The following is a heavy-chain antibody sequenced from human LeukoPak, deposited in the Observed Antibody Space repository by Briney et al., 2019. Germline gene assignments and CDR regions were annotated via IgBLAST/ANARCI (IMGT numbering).Heavy chain of an antibody. Sequence: GASVKVSCKASGYTFTGYYIHWVRRAPGQGLEWMGRINPNTGGTNYAQKFQGRVTMTRDTSISTAYMELGRLTSDDTAVYYCARVGVDLWFDPWGQGTLVTVSS. J-gene: IGHJ5*02. CDR1: GYTFTGYY. CDR3: ARVGVDLWFDP. CDR2: INPNTGGT. D-gene: IGHD3/OR15-3a*01. V-gene: IGHV1-2*06.